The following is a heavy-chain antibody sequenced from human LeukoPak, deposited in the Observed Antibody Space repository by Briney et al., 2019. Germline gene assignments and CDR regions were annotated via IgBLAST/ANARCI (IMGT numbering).Heavy chain of an antibody. CDR2: IRYDGSNK. J-gene: IGHJ4*02. D-gene: IGHD6-13*01. Sequence: PAGGSLRLSCAASGVTFSSYGMHWVRQAPGKGLEWVAFIRYDGSNKYYADSVKGRFTISRDNSKHTLYLQMNSLRAEDTAVYYCAKDGIAAAGIPPHYWGQGTLVTVSS. CDR1: GVTFSSYG. V-gene: IGHV3-30*02. CDR3: AKDGIAAAGIPPHY.